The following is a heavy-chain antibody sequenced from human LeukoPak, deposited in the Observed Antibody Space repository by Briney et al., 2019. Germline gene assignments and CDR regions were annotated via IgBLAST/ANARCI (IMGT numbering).Heavy chain of an antibody. D-gene: IGHD6-13*01. CDR3: ARDMGRAWYGPPDY. CDR1: GFTFSNYG. Sequence: GGSLRLSCAASGFTFSNYGMHWVRQAPGKRLEWVAVIWNDGSETFHADSVKGRFRIARDDSKNTLYLQMNSLRAEDTAVYFCARDMGRAWYGPPDYWGQGTLVTVSS. V-gene: IGHV3-33*01. J-gene: IGHJ4*02. CDR2: IWNDGSET.